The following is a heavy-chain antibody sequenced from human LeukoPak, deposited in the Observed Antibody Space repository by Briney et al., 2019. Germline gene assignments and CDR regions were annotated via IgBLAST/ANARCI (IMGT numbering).Heavy chain of an antibody. J-gene: IGHJ3*02. CDR3: AREVIVGSDAFDI. Sequence: PGGSLRLSCAASGFTFSSYSMNWVRQAPGKGLEWVSYISSSSSTIYYADSVKGRFTISRDNAKNTLYLQMNSLRAEDTAVYYCAREVIVGSDAFDIWGQGTMVTVSS. CDR2: ISSSSSTI. D-gene: IGHD3-22*01. V-gene: IGHV3-48*04. CDR1: GFTFSSYS.